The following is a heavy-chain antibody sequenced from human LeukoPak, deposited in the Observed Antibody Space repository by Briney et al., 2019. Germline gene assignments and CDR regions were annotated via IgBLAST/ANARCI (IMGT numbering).Heavy chain of an antibody. J-gene: IGHJ6*03. D-gene: IGHD2-2*02. CDR1: GGSISSYY. Sequence: PSETLSLTCTVSGGSISSYYWSWIRQPPGKGLEWIGCIYYSGSTNYNPSLKSRVTISVDTSKNQFSLKLSSVTAADTAVYYCARVYAGPAAIAYYYYYMDVWGKGTTVTVSS. CDR2: IYYSGST. CDR3: ARVYAGPAAIAYYYYYMDV. V-gene: IGHV4-59*01.